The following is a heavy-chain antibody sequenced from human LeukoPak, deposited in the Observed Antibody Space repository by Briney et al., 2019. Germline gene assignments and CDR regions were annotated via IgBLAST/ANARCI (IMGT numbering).Heavy chain of an antibody. V-gene: IGHV4-4*07. CDR3: ARSYYYDSSGYSYFDY. CDR1: GVSISSYY. D-gene: IGHD3-22*01. J-gene: IGHJ4*02. CDR2: FYTSGTT. Sequence: SETLSLTRTVSGVSISSYYWSWIRQPAGKGLEWIGRFYTSGTTNYNPSLKSRVTMSEATSKNQFSLKLSSVTAADTAVYYCARSYYYDSSGYSYFDYWGQGTLVTVSS.